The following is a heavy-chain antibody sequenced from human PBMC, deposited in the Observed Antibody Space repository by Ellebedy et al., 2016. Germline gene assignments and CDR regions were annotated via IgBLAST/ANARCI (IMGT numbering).Heavy chain of an antibody. CDR2: IKQDGSEK. CDR3: ARGSNRVGVDY. CDR1: GFTFSSYW. V-gene: IGHV3-7*01. J-gene: IGHJ4*02. Sequence: GESLKISCAASGFTFSSYWMSWVRQAPGKGLEWVANIKQDGSEKYYVDSVKGRFTISRDNAKNSLYLQMNSLRAEDTAVYYCARGSNRVGVDYWGQGTLVTVSS. D-gene: IGHD3-16*01.